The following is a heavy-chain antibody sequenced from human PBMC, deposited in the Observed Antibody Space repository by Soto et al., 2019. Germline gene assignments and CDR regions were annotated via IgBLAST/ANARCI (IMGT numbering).Heavy chain of an antibody. CDR1: SFTFIDFY. CDR3: ARSHWTDGICYTEVIPS. Sequence: ASVKVSCKASSFTFIDFYIHWLRQAPGQGLEWMGWINAKNGGTRYAEKFQDRVTLTRDRSVRTAYLELQRLRSDDTAVYYCARSHWTDGICYTEVIPSWGQGTLVTVS. CDR2: INAKNGGT. V-gene: IGHV1-2*02. D-gene: IGHD3-16*02. J-gene: IGHJ4*02.